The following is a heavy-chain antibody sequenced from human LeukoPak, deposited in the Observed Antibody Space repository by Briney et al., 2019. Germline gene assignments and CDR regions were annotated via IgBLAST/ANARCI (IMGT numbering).Heavy chain of an antibody. J-gene: IGHJ5*02. V-gene: IGHV1-18*01. D-gene: IGHD2-21*02. CDR1: GYTFNNYG. Sequence: GASVKVSCKASGYTFNNYGITWVRQAPGHGLEWMGWISAYNGNTNFAQKFQGRVTMTTDTSTSTAYMELRSLRSDDTAIYYCASHFCSDDCYPWGPHWFDPWGQGTLVTVSS. CDR2: ISAYNGNT. CDR3: ASHFCSDDCYPWGPHWFDP.